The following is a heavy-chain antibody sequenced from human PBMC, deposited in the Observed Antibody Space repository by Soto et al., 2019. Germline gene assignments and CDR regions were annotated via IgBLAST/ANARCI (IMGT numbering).Heavy chain of an antibody. CDR1: GFSLNTRGVG. D-gene: IGHD3-16*01. CDR2: IYWDDAK. V-gene: IGHV2-5*02. CDR3: VHKGEGDRILDF. J-gene: IGHJ4*02. Sequence: QITLKESGPTLVKPTQTLTLTCTFSGFSLNTRGVGVGWIRQPPGKALEWLTLIYWDDAKEYSPSLKSRLTNTKDTSKNQVVLIMTNMDPVDTATYYCVHKGEGDRILDFWGQGALVTXSS.